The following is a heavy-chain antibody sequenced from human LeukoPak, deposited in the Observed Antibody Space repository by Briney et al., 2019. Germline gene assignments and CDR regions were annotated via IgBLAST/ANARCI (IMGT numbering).Heavy chain of an antibody. CDR3: ARFKSYGGNSVGGLRY. CDR2: IYYSGST. J-gene: IGHJ4*02. V-gene: IGHV4-59*08. D-gene: IGHD4-23*01. Sequence: SETLSLTCTVSGGSISSYYWSWIRQPPGKGLEWIGYIYYSGSTNYNPSLKSRVTISVDTSKNQFSLKLSSVTAADTAVYYCARFKSYGGNSVGGLRYWGQGTLVTVSS. CDR1: GGSISSYY.